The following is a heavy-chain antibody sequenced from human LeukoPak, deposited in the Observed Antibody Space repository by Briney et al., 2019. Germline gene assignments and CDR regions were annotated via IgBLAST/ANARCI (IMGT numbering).Heavy chain of an antibody. CDR3: ARRNYYDSSHAFDI. V-gene: IGHV4-59*08. CDR2: IYYSGST. J-gene: IGHJ3*02. D-gene: IGHD3-22*01. Sequence: SQTLSLTCTVSGGSISSYYWSWIRQPPGKGLEWIGYIYYSGSTNYNPSLKSRVTISVDTSKNQFSLKLSSVTAADTAVYYCARRNYYDSSHAFDIWGQGTMVTVSS. CDR1: GGSISSYY.